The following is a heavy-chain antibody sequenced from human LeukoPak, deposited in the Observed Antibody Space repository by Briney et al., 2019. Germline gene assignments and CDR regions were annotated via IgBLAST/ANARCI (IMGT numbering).Heavy chain of an antibody. CDR3: ARAVVTAMGFFDY. J-gene: IGHJ4*02. CDR2: IYYSGST. D-gene: IGHD2-21*02. CDR1: GGSVSSGSYY. Sequence: SQTLSLTCTVSGGSVSSGSYYWSWIRQPPGKGLEWIGYIYYSGSTNYNPSLKSRVTISVDTSKNQFSLKLSSVTAADTAVYYCARAVVTAMGFFDYWGQGTLVTVSS. V-gene: IGHV4-61*01.